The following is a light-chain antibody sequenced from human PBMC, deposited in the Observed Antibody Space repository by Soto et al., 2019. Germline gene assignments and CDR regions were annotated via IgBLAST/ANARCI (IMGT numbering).Light chain of an antibody. CDR1: QSVLYSSNNKND. J-gene: IGKJ4*01. Sequence: DIVMTQSPDSLAVSLGERATINCKSSQSVLYSSNNKNDLAWYQQKPGQPPKLLIYWASTRESGVPDRFSGSGSGTDFTLTISSLQAEDVAVYYCQQYYSTLLTFGGGTNVEIK. CDR2: WAS. CDR3: QQYYSTLLT. V-gene: IGKV4-1*01.